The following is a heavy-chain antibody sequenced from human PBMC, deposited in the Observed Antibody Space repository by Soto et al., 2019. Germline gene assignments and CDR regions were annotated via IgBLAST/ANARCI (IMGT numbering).Heavy chain of an antibody. CDR3: TRVRGVIQYYFDY. D-gene: IGHD3-10*01. V-gene: IGHV3-49*03. J-gene: IGHJ4*02. CDR2: IRSKAYGGTT. CDR1: GFTFGDYA. Sequence: GGSLRLSCTASGFTFGDYAMSWFRQAPGKGLEWVGFIRSKAYGGTTEYAASVKGRFTISRDDSKSIAYLQMNSLKTEDTAVYYCTRVRGVIQYYFDYWGQGTLVTVSS.